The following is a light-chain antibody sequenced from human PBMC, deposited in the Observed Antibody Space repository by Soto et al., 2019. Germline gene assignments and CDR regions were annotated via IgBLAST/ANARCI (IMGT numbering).Light chain of an antibody. CDR1: SSNIGSNN. Sequence: QSVLTQPPSASGTPGQRVTISCSGSSSNIGSNNVNWYQQLPGTAPKLLIYANNERPSGVPDRFSGSKSGTSASLAIRGLQSEDEADYYCAAWDGSLKGYVFGAGTKVTVL. J-gene: IGLJ1*01. CDR3: AAWDGSLKGYV. V-gene: IGLV1-44*01. CDR2: ANN.